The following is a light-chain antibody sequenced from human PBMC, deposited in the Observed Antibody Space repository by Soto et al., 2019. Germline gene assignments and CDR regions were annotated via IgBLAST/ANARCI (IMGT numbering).Light chain of an antibody. CDR3: SSYTSSNTLV. CDR2: EVS. J-gene: IGLJ2*01. Sequence: QSALTQPVSVSGSPGQSITISCTGTSSDIGAYNYVSWFQQHPGKAPKLMIYEVSNRPSGVSNRFSASKSGNTASLTISGLQAEDEADYYCSSYTSSNTLVFGGGTKLTVL. CDR1: SSDIGAYNY. V-gene: IGLV2-14*01.